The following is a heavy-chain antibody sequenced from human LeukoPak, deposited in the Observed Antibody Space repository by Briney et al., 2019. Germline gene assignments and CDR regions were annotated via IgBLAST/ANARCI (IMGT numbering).Heavy chain of an antibody. D-gene: IGHD2-15*01. CDR1: GYTFISYG. CDR2: ISANKGDT. J-gene: IGHJ4*02. V-gene: IGHV1-18*01. Sequence: GASVKVSCKTSGYTFISYGNSWLRQAPGQGIEWMGWISANKGDTEYAQKFQGRLTVTRDTSTSTAYMELKRLKSDDTAVYYCARADIIVVAGATPVGSAFEYWGQGTLITVS. CDR3: ARADIIVVAGATPVGSAFEY.